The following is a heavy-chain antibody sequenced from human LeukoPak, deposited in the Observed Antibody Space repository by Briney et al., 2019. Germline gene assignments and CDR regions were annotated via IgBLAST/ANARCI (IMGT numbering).Heavy chain of an antibody. V-gene: IGHV3-11*01. Sequence: GGSLRLSCAASGFTFSDYYMSWIRQAPGKGLEWVSYISSSGSTIYYADSVKGRFTISRDNAKNSPYLQMNSLRAEDTAVYYCARDQYYYDSSAVGYWGQGTLVTVSS. D-gene: IGHD3-22*01. CDR2: ISSSGSTI. CDR3: ARDQYYYDSSAVGY. CDR1: GFTFSDYY. J-gene: IGHJ4*02.